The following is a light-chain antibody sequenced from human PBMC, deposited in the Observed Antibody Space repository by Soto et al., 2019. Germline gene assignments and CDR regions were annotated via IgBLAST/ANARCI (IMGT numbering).Light chain of an antibody. V-gene: IGKV1-5*01. J-gene: IGKJ1*01. Sequence: IQMTQSPSTLSASVGDRVTITCRASQSISKWLAWYQHKPGKAPRLLIFDTSTLMSGVPSRFSGSGYGTQFTLTISXLQPDDFATYYCQQFQDHSPAFGPGTKV. CDR2: DTS. CDR3: QQFQDHSPA. CDR1: QSISKW.